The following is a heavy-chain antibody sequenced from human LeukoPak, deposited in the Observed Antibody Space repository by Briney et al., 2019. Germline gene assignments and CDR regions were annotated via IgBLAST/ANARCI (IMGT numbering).Heavy chain of an antibody. CDR1: GASISSGGYY. CDR2: IYYSGST. D-gene: IGHD3-22*01. V-gene: IGHV4-31*03. J-gene: IGHJ4*02. CDR3: ARDDYYDSSGYD. Sequence: SETLSLTCTVSGASISSGGYYWSWLRQHPGKGLEWIGYIYYSGSTYYNPSLKSRVTISVDTSKNQFSLKLSSVTAADTAVYYCARDDYYDSSGYDWGQGTLVTVSS.